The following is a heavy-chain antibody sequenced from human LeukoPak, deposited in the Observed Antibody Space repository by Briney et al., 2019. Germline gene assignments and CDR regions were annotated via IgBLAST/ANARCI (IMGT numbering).Heavy chain of an antibody. CDR2: INSDGSST. CDR3: ARAGWRQWLVYYYYGMDV. J-gene: IGHJ6*04. D-gene: IGHD6-19*01. V-gene: IGHV3-74*01. CDR1: GFTFSSYW. Sequence: HTGGSLRLSCAASGFTFSSYWMHWVRQAPGKGLVWVSRINSDGSSTSYADSVKGRFTISRDNAKNALYLQMNSLRAEDTAVNYCARAGWRQWLVYYYYGMDVWGKGTTVTVSS.